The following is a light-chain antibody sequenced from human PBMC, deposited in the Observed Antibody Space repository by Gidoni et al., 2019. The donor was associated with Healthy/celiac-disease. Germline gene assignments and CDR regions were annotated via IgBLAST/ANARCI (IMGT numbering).Light chain of an antibody. CDR2: EVS. V-gene: IGLV2-8*01. J-gene: IGLJ1*01. Sequence: QSALTQPPSASGSPGQSVTISCTGTSSDVGGYNYVSWYQQHPGKAPKLMIYEVSKRPSGVPDRFSGSKSGNTASLTVSGLQAEDEADYYCSSYAGSNKPPVFGTGTKVTVL. CDR3: SSYAGSNKPPV. CDR1: SSDVGGYNY.